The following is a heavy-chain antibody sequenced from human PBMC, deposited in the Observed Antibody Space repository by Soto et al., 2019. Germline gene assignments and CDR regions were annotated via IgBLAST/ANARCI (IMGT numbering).Heavy chain of an antibody. CDR1: GFTFSSYG. J-gene: IGHJ6*02. D-gene: IGHD2-2*01. Sequence: GGSLRLSCAASGFTFSSYGMHWVRQAPGKGLEWVAVISYDGSNKYYADSVKGRFTISRDNSKNTLYLQMNSLRAEDTAVYYCAKDHVRYCISTSCPAYYYYGMDVWGQGTTVTVSS. CDR3: AKDHVRYCISTSCPAYYYYGMDV. V-gene: IGHV3-30*18. CDR2: ISYDGSNK.